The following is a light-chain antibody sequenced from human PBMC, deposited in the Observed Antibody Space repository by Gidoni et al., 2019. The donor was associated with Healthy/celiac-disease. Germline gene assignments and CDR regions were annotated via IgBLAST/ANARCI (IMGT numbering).Light chain of an antibody. CDR2: DAS. CDR3: QQRSNWPPLFT. Sequence: ETAMTHSPATLSLSPGERATLSCRASQSVSSYLAWYQQKPGQAPRLLIYDASNRATGIPGRFSGSGSGTDFTLTISSLEPEDFAVYYCQQRSNWPPLFTFGPGTKVDIK. CDR1: QSVSSY. V-gene: IGKV3-11*01. J-gene: IGKJ3*01.